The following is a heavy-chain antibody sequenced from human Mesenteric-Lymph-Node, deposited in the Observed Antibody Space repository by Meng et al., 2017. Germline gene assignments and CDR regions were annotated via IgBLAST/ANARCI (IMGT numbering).Heavy chain of an antibody. J-gene: IGHJ4*02. CDR2: IYYSGST. V-gene: IGHV4-34*01. D-gene: IGHD6-19*01. CDR1: GGSFSIHY. Sequence: QGQLQQWGAGLLKPSETLSLTCAVYGGSFSIHYCNWIRQPPGKGLEWIGYIYYSGSTHYNPSLKSRVTISVDTSKNQFSLKVSSVTAADTAVYYCARVSSGWDYFDYWGQGTLVTVSS. CDR3: ARVSSGWDYFDY.